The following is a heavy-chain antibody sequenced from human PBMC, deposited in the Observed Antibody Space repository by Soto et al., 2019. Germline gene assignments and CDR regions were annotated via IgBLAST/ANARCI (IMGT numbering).Heavy chain of an antibody. D-gene: IGHD3-10*01. CDR3: AHRRGFGELLY. J-gene: IGHJ4*02. V-gene: IGHV2-5*02. Sequence: QITLKESGPTLVKPTQTLTLTCTFSGFSLRSSGVGVGWIRQPPGKALEWLALIYGDDNNRYSPSLKNRLTITKDTSKNQVVLTMTDMDPVDTGTYYCAHRRGFGELLYWGQATVVTVSS. CDR1: GFSLRSSGVG. CDR2: IYGDDNN.